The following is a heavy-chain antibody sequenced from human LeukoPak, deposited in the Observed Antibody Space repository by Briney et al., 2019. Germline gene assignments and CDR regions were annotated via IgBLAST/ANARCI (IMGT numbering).Heavy chain of an antibody. CDR3: ARGGAEQQLVLSWFDP. CDR2: INPSGGST. D-gene: IGHD6-13*01. V-gene: IGHV1-46*03. J-gene: IGHJ5*02. Sequence: ASVKVSCKASGYTFTSYSMHWVRQAPGQGLEWMGIINPSGGSTSYAQKFQGRVTMTRDTSTSTVYMELSSLRSEDTAVYYCARGGAEQQLVLSWFDPWGQGTLVTVSS. CDR1: GYTFTSYS.